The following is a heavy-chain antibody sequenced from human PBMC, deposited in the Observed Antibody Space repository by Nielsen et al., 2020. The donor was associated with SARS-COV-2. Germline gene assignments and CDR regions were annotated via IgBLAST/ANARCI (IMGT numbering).Heavy chain of an antibody. CDR1: GFSLSNARMG. V-gene: IGHV2-26*02. Sequence: SGPTLVKPTETLTLTCTVSGFSLSNARMGVSWIRQPPGKALEWLAHIFSNDEKSYSTSLKSRLTISKDTSKSQVVLTMTNMDPVDTATYYCARTGHYYDSSGYQAYYFDYWGQGTLVTVSS. CDR3: ARTGHYYDSSGYQAYYFDY. D-gene: IGHD3-22*01. J-gene: IGHJ4*02. CDR2: IFSNDEK.